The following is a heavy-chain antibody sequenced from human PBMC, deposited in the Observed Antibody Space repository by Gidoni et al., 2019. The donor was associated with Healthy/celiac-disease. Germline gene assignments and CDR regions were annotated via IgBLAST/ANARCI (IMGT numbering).Heavy chain of an antibody. D-gene: IGHD3-22*01. V-gene: IGHV4-31*03. J-gene: IGHJ5*02. CDR1: GGSISRGGYY. CDR2: ISYSGST. CDR3: ASSESSGYYLNWFDP. Sequence: QVQLQESGTGLVKHSQTLSLTCTVPGGSISRGGYYWSWIRQHPGKGLEWIGYISYSGSTYYNPSLKSRVTISVDTSKNQFSLKLSSVTAADTAVYYCASSESSGYYLNWFDPWGQGTLVTVSS.